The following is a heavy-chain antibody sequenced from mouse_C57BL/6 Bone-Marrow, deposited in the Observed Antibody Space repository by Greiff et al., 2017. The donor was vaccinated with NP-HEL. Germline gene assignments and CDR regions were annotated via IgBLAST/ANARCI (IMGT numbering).Heavy chain of an antibody. V-gene: IGHV1-81*01. CDR2: IYPRSGNT. D-gene: IGHD1-1*01. J-gene: IGHJ2*01. CDR1: GYTFPSYG. Sequence: QVQLQQSGAELARPGASVKLSCKASGYTFPSYGISWVKQRTGQGLEWIGEIYPRSGNTYYNEKFKGKATLTADKSSSTAYMELRSLTSEDSAVYFCAREIPNYYGSSAFDYWGQGTTLTVSS. CDR3: AREIPNYYGSSAFDY.